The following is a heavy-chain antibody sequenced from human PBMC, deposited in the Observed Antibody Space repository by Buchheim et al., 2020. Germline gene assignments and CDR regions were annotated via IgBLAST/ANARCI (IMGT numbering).Heavy chain of an antibody. CDR2: MNPNSGDT. CDR3: AGGSGINSYYGMDV. Sequence: QVQLVQSGAEVKKPGASVKVSCKASGYTFTSFDINWVRQATGQGLEWMGWMNPNSGDTGSAQKFQGSVTMTRDTSISTPYMELSGLRSEDTAVYFCAGGSGINSYYGMDVWGQGTT. V-gene: IGHV1-8*01. CDR1: GYTFTSFD. J-gene: IGHJ6*02. D-gene: IGHD1-26*01.